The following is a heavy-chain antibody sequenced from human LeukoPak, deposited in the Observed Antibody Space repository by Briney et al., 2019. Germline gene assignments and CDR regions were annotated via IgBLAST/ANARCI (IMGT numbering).Heavy chain of an antibody. Sequence: GGSLRLSCAAYGFAFSNYGLHWVRQAPGKGLEWVAFIQYDGSNKFHTDSVKGRFTISRDNSKNTLFLQMNSLRAEDTAVYYCAKPGGRVGESLNGIDYWGQGTLVTVS. J-gene: IGHJ4*02. D-gene: IGHD3-10*01. CDR3: AKPGGRVGESLNGIDY. CDR2: IQYDGSNK. V-gene: IGHV3-30*02. CDR1: GFAFSNYG.